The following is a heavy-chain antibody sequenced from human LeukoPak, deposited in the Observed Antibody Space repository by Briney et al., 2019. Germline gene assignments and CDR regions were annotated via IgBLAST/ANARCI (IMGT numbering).Heavy chain of an antibody. CDR3: AKDLYDSSGSRYDY. Sequence: PGGSLRLSCAASGFTFSNYAMGWVRQAPGKGLEWVAAMSESGSSTWYADSVKGRLTISRDNSKNTLFLQMNSLRAEDTAVYYCAKDLYDSSGSRYDYWGQGTLVTVSS. CDR2: MSESGSST. J-gene: IGHJ4*02. CDR1: GFTFSNYA. D-gene: IGHD3-22*01. V-gene: IGHV3-23*01.